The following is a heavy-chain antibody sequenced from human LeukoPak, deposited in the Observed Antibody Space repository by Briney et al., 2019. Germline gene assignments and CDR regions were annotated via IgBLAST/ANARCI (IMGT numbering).Heavy chain of an antibody. CDR1: GGSFSGYY. CDR3: ARTEEFGVVYYFDY. D-gene: IGHD3-3*01. CDR2: INHSGST. V-gene: IGHV4-34*01. Sequence: PSETLSLTCAVYGGSFSGYYWSWIRQPPGKGLEWIGEINHSGSTNYNPSLKSRVTISVDTPKNQFSLKLSSVTAADTAVYYCARTEEFGVVYYFDYWGQGTLVTVSS. J-gene: IGHJ4*02.